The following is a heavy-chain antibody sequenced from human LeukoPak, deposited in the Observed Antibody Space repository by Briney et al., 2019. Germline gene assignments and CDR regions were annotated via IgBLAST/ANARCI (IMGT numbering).Heavy chain of an antibody. V-gene: IGHV3-43*02. CDR1: GFTFDDYA. Sequence: GGSLRLSCAASGFTFDDYAMHWVRHAPGKGLEWVSLISGDGGSTYYADSVKGRFTISRDNSKNSLYLQMYSLRTEDTALYYCAKVPYYYDSSGYYSVDYWGQGTLVTVSS. CDR3: AKVPYYYDSSGYYSVDY. D-gene: IGHD3-22*01. J-gene: IGHJ4*02. CDR2: ISGDGGST.